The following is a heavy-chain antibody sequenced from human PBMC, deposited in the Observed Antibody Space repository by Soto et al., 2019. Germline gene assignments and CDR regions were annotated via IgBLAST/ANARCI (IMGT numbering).Heavy chain of an antibody. J-gene: IGHJ4*02. CDR1: GSIFSGYG. D-gene: IGHD1-7*01. V-gene: IGHV3-33*01. CDR3: ARDGIGGTVFRGFCDY. Sequence: QKYLVESGGGVVQPGGSLRLSCVASGSIFSGYGMHWLRQAPGKGLEWVAVIWYDGSNKYYADSVKGRFTISRDNSTNMLYLQMDSLRAEDTAVYYCARDGIGGTVFRGFCDYWGQGTLVTVSS. CDR2: IWYDGSNK.